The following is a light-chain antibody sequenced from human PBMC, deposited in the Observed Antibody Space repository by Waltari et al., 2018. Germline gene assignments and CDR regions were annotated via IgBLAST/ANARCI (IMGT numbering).Light chain of an antibody. CDR2: SAS. CDR1: QNIYRN. J-gene: IGKJ4*01. V-gene: IGKV1-12*01. CDR3: QQYYDNPLT. Sequence: DIQMTQSPSALSASVGDRVTISCRTSQNIYRNLAWYQQELGKAPKLLIHSASSLQSGIPSRFSGSGFGTEFTLTITNFQPEDSASYYCQQYYDNPLTFGGGTKVEIK.